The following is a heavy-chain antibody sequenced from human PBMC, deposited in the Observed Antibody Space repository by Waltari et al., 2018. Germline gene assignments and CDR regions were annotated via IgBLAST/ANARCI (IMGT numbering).Heavy chain of an antibody. J-gene: IGHJ5*02. V-gene: IGHV1-69*08. D-gene: IGHD2-15*01. CDR3: AREDESCSGGSCYVGRWFDP. Sequence: QVQLVQSGAEVKKPGSSVKVSCKASGGTFSSYAISWVRQAPGQGLEWMGRIIPIFGTANYAQKFQGRVTITADKSTSTAYMELSSLRSEDTAVYYCAREDESCSGGSCYVGRWFDPWGQGTLVTVSS. CDR1: GGTFSSYA. CDR2: IIPIFGTA.